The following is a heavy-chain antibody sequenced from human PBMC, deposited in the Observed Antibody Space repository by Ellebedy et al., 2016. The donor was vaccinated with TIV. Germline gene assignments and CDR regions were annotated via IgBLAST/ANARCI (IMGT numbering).Heavy chain of an antibody. CDR1: GGTFSSYA. CDR2: IIPILGIA. CDR3: ARKLWNWNYDLNWFDP. V-gene: IGHV1-69*04. J-gene: IGHJ5*02. Sequence: AASVKVSCKASGGTFSSYAISWVRQAPGQGLEWMGRIIPILGIANYAQKFQGRVTITADKSTSTAYMELSSLRSEDTAVYYCARKLWNWNYDLNWFDPWGQGTLVTVSS. D-gene: IGHD1-7*01.